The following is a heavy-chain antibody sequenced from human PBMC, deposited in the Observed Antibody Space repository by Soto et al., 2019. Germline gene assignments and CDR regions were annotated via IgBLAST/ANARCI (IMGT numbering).Heavy chain of an antibody. CDR3: AAKFNSLTGFDI. CDR2: IVVGSGNT. CDR1: VVNVSSSD. J-gene: IGHJ3*02. V-gene: IGHV1-58*02. Sequence: SDKACVVNVSSSDMQWVRQARGQRLEWIGWIVVGSGNTNYAQKFQERVTITRDMSTSTAYMELSSLRSEDTAVYYCAAKFNSLTGFDISGQRTMVTVPS. D-gene: IGHD3-9*01.